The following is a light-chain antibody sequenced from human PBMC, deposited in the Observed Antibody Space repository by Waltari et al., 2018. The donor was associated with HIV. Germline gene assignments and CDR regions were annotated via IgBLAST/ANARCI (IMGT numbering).Light chain of an antibody. CDR2: RNN. J-gene: IGLJ2*01. V-gene: IGLV1-47*01. CDR1: SSN. Sequence: QSVLTQPPSASGTPGQRVTISCSGSSSNVHWYQKFPGTAPKLPIYRNNQQPSAVPDRFSGSKSGTSASLAISCRRSEDEADYYCAAWGDNLSGPVLFGGGTKLTVL. CDR3: AAWGDNLSGPVL.